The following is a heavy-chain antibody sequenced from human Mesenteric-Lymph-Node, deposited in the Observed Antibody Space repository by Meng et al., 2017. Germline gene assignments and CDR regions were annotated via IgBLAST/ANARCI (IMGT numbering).Heavy chain of an antibody. CDR2: TSHSGST. CDR1: GGSISSSDW. V-gene: IGHV4-4*02. CDR3: ASSDYYRSDY. D-gene: IGHD3-22*01. Sequence: QVQLQESGPGLGNPSETLSLTCAVSGGSISSSDWWSWVRQPPGKGLEWIGETSHSGSTNYSPSLKSRVTISLDKSKNQLSLKLNSVTAADTAVYYCASSDYYRSDYWGQGTLVTVSS. J-gene: IGHJ4*02.